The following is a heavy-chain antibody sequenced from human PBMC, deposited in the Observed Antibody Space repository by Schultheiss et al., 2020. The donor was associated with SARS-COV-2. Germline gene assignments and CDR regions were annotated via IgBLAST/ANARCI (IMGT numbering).Heavy chain of an antibody. CDR3: ARADANYYDSSGAIDY. D-gene: IGHD3-22*01. CDR2: IYYSGST. Sequence: GSLRLSCTVSGGSVSSGSYYWSWIRQPPGKGLEWIGYIYYSGSTNYNPSLKSRVTISLDTSKNQFSLKLSSVTAADTAVYYCARADANYYDSSGAIDYWGQGTLVTVSS. CDR1: GGSVSSGSYY. V-gene: IGHV4-61*01. J-gene: IGHJ4*02.